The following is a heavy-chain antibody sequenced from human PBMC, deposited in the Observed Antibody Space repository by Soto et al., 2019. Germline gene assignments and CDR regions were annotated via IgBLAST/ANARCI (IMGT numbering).Heavy chain of an antibody. J-gene: IGHJ6*02. CDR2: IYYSGST. CDR3: ARDMPRYYYGSGSYYNPWYYYGMDV. Sequence: QVQLQESGPGLVKPSETLSLTCTVSGGSISSYYWSWIRQPPGKGLEGIGYIYYSGSTNYNHSLKSRVTISVDTSKIQFSLKLSSVTAADTAVYYCARDMPRYYYGSGSYYNPWYYYGMDVWGQGTTVTVSS. CDR1: GGSISSYY. D-gene: IGHD3-10*01. V-gene: IGHV4-59*01.